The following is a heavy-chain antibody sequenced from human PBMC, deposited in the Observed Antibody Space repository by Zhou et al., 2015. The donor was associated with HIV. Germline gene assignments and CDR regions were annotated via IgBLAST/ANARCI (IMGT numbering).Heavy chain of an antibody. CDR1: GYTFTGYY. V-gene: IGHV1-2*04. CDR2: INPNSGGT. J-gene: IGHJ4*02. Sequence: QVQLVQSGAEVKKPGASVKVSCKASGYTFTGYYMHWVRQAPGQGLEWMGWINPNSGGTNYAQKFQGWVTMTRDTSISTAYMELSRLRSDDTAVYYCARRPPPGRFGEYYDYWGQGTLVTVSS. CDR3: ARRPPPGRFGEYYDY. D-gene: IGHD3-10*01.